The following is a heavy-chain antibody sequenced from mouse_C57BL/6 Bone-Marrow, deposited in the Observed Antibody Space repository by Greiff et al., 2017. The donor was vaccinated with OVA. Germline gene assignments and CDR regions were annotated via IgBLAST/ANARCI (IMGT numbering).Heavy chain of an antibody. CDR1: GYTFTSYG. CDR2: IYPRSGNT. V-gene: IGHV1-81*01. J-gene: IGHJ3*01. Sequence: QVQLQQSGAELARPGASVKLSCTASGYTFTSYGISWVKQRTGQGLEWIGEIYPRSGNTYYNEKFKGKATLTADKSSSTAYMELRSLTSEDSAVYFCAMYYYGSSPFAYWGQGTLVTVSA. CDR3: AMYYYGSSPFAY. D-gene: IGHD1-1*01.